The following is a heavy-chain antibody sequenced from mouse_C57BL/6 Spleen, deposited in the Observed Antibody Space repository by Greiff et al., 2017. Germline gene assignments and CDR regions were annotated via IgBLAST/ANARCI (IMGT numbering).Heavy chain of an antibody. CDR3: VRGFRAMDY. J-gene: IGHJ4*01. V-gene: IGHV10-1*01. Sequence: VKDRFTISRDDSESMLYLQMNNLKTEDTAMYYCVRGFRAMDYWGQGTSVTVSS.